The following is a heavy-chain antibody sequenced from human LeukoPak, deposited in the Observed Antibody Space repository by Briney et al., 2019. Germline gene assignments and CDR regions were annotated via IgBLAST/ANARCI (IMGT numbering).Heavy chain of an antibody. CDR1: GGSISSYY. V-gene: IGHV4-59*01. CDR3: SRDVSAGEYYYYYMDV. CDR2: IYYSGST. D-gene: IGHD6-19*01. J-gene: IGHJ6*03. Sequence: PSETLSLTCTVSGGSISSYYGSWIRQPPGKGLKGIGYIYYSGSTSYSPSLRSRVTISVDTSKNQFSLKLSSVTAADTAVYYWSRDVSAGEYYYYYMDVWGKGTTVTISS.